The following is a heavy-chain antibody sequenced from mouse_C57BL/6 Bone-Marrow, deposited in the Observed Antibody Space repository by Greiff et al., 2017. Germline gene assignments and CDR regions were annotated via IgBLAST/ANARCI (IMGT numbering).Heavy chain of an antibody. J-gene: IGHJ4*01. CDR1: GFSLTSYG. D-gene: IGHD2-3*01. Sequence: QVQLKESGPGLVQPSQSLSITCTVSGFSLTSYGVHWVRQPPGKGLEWLGVIWSGGSTDYNAAFISRLSISKDNSKSQVFFKMNSLQADDTAIYYCAKNYPDGYYYYAMDYWGQGTSVTVSS. V-gene: IGHV2-4*01. CDR2: IWSGGST. CDR3: AKNYPDGYYYYAMDY.